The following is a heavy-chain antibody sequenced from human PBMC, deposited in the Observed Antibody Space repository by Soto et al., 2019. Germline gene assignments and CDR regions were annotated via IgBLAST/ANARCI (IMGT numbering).Heavy chain of an antibody. V-gene: IGHV5-10-1*01. Sequence: GECLKISCKGSGYSFNNYWISCVRQMPGKGLEWMGRIDPSDSYTNYSPSFQGHVTISADKSISTAYLQWSSLKASDTAMYYCARHGCSSTSCYADFDYWGQGTLVPVSS. CDR2: IDPSDSYT. CDR3: ARHGCSSTSCYADFDY. J-gene: IGHJ4*02. CDR1: GYSFNNYW. D-gene: IGHD2-2*01.